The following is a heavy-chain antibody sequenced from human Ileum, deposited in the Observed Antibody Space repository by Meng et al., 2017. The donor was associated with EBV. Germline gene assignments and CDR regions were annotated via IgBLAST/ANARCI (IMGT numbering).Heavy chain of an antibody. CDR2: MYPTGPT. D-gene: IGHD1-26*01. CDR3: VRGGTYYLSY. J-gene: IGHJ4*02. Sequence: QVPVRERGPGLARPSEPLSLTCALSGGSISRYYWWSWVRQSPEKGLEWIGEMYPTGPTYYNPSLKGRVSISIDKSKNQLSLKLNSVTAADTAVYYCVRGGTYYLSYWGQGSLVTVSS. CDR1: GGSISRYYW. V-gene: IGHV4-4*02.